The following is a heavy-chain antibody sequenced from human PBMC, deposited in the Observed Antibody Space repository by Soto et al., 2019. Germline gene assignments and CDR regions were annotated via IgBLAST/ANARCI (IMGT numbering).Heavy chain of an antibody. J-gene: IGHJ6*02. V-gene: IGHV3-7*03. CDR3: VRDPTRGSSSWYIWYYYGMDV. CDR1: GFTFSSYW. CDR2: IKQDGSEK. D-gene: IGHD6-13*01. Sequence: PGGSLRLSCAASGFTFSSYWMSWVRQAPGKGLEWVANIKQDGSEKYYVDSVKGRFTISRDNAKNSLYLQMNSLRAEDTAVYYCVRDPTRGSSSWYIWYYYGMDVWGQGTTVTVSS.